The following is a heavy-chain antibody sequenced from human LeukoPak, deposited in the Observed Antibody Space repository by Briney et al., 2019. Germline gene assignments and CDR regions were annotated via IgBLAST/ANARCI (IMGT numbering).Heavy chain of an antibody. CDR3: ARRGGSGRSFDY. J-gene: IGHJ4*02. V-gene: IGHV4-61*08. Sequence: SATLTLTCNVSGGTVSSGANYWSWIRQPPGKELEGFGNIYYTGSANYNPSLKSRLTITVDTFRNAFSLKLSSVTAADTAVYYCARRGGSGRSFDYWGQGTLVTVSS. CDR1: GGTVSSGANY. D-gene: IGHD3-10*01. CDR2: IYYTGSA.